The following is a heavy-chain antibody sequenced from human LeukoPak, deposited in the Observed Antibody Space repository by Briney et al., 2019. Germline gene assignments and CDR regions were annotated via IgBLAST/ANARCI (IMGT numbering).Heavy chain of an antibody. CDR1: GFTFSSYA. D-gene: IGHD5-18*01. J-gene: IGHJ4*02. Sequence: PGGSLRLSCAASGFTFSSYAMRWVRQAPGKGLEWVSFISGGGTNRYYADSVKGRFTISRDNSKNTMYLQMNSLRAEDTAVYYCATGRDTAMVRLDYWGQGTLVTVSS. V-gene: IGHV3-NL1*01. CDR2: ISGGGTNR. CDR3: ATGRDTAMVRLDY.